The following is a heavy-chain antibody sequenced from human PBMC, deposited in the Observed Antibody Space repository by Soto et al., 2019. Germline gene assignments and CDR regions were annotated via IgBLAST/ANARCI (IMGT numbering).Heavy chain of an antibody. V-gene: IGHV5-51*01. J-gene: IGHJ5*02. CDR2: IYPGDSDT. CDR3: ARILRANIELDT. Sequence: PGYSLKMSCSGSGYSFTSYWIGLVLQMPGKGLEWMGIIYPGDSDTRYSPSFQGQVTISADKSISTAYLQWSSLKASDTAMYYCARILRANIELDTWGQGTLVTVSS. CDR1: GYSFTSYW. D-gene: IGHD3-3*01.